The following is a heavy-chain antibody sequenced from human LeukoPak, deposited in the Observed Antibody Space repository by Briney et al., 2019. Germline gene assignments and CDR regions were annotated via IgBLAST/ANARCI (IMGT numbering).Heavy chain of an antibody. J-gene: IGHJ4*02. Sequence: SETLSLTCTVSGDSTSSGDYFWSWIRQPPGGGLEWVGYIYYSGTTYYNPSLKSRVTISVDTSKNQFSLNLTSVSAQGTAVYYCARETMAGHLDYWGQGNLVTVSS. CDR2: IYYSGTT. CDR1: GDSTSSGDYF. D-gene: IGHD6-19*01. V-gene: IGHV4-30-4*01. CDR3: ARETMAGHLDY.